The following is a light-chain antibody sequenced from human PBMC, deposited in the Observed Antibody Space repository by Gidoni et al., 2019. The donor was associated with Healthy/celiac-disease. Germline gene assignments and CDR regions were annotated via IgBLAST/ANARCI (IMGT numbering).Light chain of an antibody. J-gene: IGKJ4*01. CDR2: AAS. CDR1: QSISSY. V-gene: IGKV1-39*01. CDR3: QQSYSNPRT. Sequence: DIQPTQSPSSLSASVGDRVTITCRASQSISSYLHWYQQKPGKAPKLLIFAASSLQSGVPSRFSGSGSGTDFTLTISSLQPEDFATYFCQQSYSNPRTFGGGTKVEIK.